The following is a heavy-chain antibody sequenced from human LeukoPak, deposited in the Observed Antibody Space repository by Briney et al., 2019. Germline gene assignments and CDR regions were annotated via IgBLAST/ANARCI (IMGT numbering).Heavy chain of an antibody. CDR3: ARAGYYYDSSGRSHYFDY. J-gene: IGHJ4*02. Sequence: SETLSLTCTVSGGSISSYYWSWIRQPPGKGLEWIGYIYYSGSTNYNPSLKSRVTISVDTSKNQFSLKLSSVTAADTAVYYCARAGYYYDSSGRSHYFDYWGQGTLVTVSS. CDR2: IYYSGST. CDR1: GGSISSYY. D-gene: IGHD3-22*01. V-gene: IGHV4-59*12.